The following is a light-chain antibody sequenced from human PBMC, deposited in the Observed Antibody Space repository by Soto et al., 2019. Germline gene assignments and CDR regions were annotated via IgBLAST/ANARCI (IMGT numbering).Light chain of an antibody. Sequence: SALTQPASVSGSPGESITISCTGTSSDVGGYNYVSWYQQHPGKAPKLMIYEVSNRPSGVSNRFSGSKSGNTASLTISGLQAEDEADYYCSSYTSSSTQVFGTGTNVTVL. CDR3: SSYTSSSTQV. CDR2: EVS. CDR1: SSDVGGYNY. V-gene: IGLV2-14*01. J-gene: IGLJ1*01.